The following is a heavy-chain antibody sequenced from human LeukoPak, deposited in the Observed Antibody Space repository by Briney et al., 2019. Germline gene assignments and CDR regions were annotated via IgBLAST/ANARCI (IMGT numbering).Heavy chain of an antibody. CDR2: IYPGDSDT. D-gene: IGHD2-8*02. CDR3: ARLCHTAGGSAAFFDY. V-gene: IGHV5-51*01. Sequence: GESLKISCKGSGYSFTSYWSGWVRQLPGKGLEWMGIIYPGDSDTRYSPSFQGQVTISADKSISTAYLQWSSLKASDTAMYYCARLCHTAGGSAAFFDYWGQGTLVTVSS. CDR1: GYSFTSYW. J-gene: IGHJ4*02.